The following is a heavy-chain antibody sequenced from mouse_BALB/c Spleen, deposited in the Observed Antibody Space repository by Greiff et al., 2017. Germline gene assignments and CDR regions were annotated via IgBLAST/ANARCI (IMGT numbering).Heavy chain of an antibody. CDR1: GFTFSSFG. CDR2: ISSGSSTI. CDR3: ERSKYGSSALDY. J-gene: IGHJ3*01. V-gene: IGHV5-17*02. D-gene: IGHD1-1*01. Sequence: EVQLVESGGGLVQPGGSRKLSCAASGFTFSSFGMHWVRQAPEKGLEWVAYISSGSSTIYYADTVKGRFTISRDNPKNTLFLQMTSLRSEDTAMYYCERSKYGSSALDYWGQGTVVTVAA.